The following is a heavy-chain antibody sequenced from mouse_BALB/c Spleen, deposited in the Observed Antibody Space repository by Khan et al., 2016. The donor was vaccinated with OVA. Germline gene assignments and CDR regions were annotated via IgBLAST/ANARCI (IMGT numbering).Heavy chain of an antibody. CDR1: GFTFSTYG. D-gene: IGHD1-1*01. CDR3: ARLAYYYDSEGFAY. Sequence: DVQLVESGGDLVKPGGSLKLSCAASGFTFSTYGMSWVRQTPDKRLEWVATVSTGGGYTYYPDSVKGRFTISRDHAKNTLYLQMSSLKSEAPAMFYCARLAYYYDSEGFAYWGQGTLVTVSA. J-gene: IGHJ3*01. V-gene: IGHV5-6*01. CDR2: VSTGGGYT.